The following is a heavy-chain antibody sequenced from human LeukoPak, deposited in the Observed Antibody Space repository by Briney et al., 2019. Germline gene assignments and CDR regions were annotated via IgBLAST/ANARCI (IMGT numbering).Heavy chain of an antibody. V-gene: IGHV3-53*01. CDR3: ARDNYYDSSGYYYVSYYFDY. Sequence: PGGSLRLSCVASGFIVSNNYMSRVRQAPGKGLEWVSVLYNAGSTYYADSVKGRFTISRDNSKNTLYLQMNSLRAEDTAVYYCARDNYYDSSGYYYVSYYFDYWGQGTLVTVSS. CDR1: GFIVSNNY. CDR2: LYNAGST. D-gene: IGHD3-22*01. J-gene: IGHJ4*02.